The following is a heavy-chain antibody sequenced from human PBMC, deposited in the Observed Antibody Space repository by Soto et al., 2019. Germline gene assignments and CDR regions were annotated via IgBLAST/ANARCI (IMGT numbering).Heavy chain of an antibody. CDR3: AKRFPATHFSYWYFDL. CDR2: ISNSGFTT. V-gene: IGHV3-23*01. D-gene: IGHD2-15*01. Sequence: GGSLRLSCAASGFTFNSYAMSWVRQAPGKGLEWVSAISNSGFTTYYADSVKGRFTISRDNSKSTLYLQMNSLRADDTAVYYCAKRFPATHFSYWYFDLWGRGTLVTVSS. CDR1: GFTFNSYA. J-gene: IGHJ2*01.